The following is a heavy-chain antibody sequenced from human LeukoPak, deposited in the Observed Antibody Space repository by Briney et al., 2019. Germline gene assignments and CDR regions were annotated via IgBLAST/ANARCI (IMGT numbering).Heavy chain of an antibody. D-gene: IGHD3-3*01. CDR1: GFTFSSYG. CDR3: AKDLPPREWLLDY. Sequence: GGSLRLSCAASGFTFSSYGMHWVRQAPGKGLEWVAFIRYDGSNKYYADSVKGRFTISRDNSKNTLYLQMNSLRAEDTAVYYCAKDLPPREWLLDYWGQGTLVTVSS. CDR2: IRYDGSNK. J-gene: IGHJ4*02. V-gene: IGHV3-30*02.